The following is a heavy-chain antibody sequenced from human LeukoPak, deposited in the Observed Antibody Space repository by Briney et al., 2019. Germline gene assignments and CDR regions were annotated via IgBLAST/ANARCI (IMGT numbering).Heavy chain of an antibody. D-gene: IGHD4-17*01. J-gene: IGHJ5*02. CDR2: MSYDGSNK. CDR3: ARDGTVTAGPFDP. CDR1: GFTFSSYG. V-gene: IGHV3-30*03. Sequence: GGSLRLSCAASGFTFSSYGMHWVRQAPGKGLEWVAVMSYDGSNKYYADSVKGRFTISRDNSKNTLYLQMNSLRAEDTAVYYCARDGTVTAGPFDPWGGGTLVTVSS.